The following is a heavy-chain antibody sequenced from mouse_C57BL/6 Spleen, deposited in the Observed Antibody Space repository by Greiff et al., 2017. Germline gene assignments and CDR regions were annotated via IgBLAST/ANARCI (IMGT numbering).Heavy chain of an antibody. D-gene: IGHD1-1*01. CDR2: FYPGSGRI. CDR1: GYTFTEYT. CDR3: ARHEDVDYCSRGGYYVDY. V-gene: IGHV1-62-2*01. J-gene: IGHJ2*01. Sequence: QVQLQQSGAELVKPGASVKLSCKASGYTFTEYTIHWVKQRSGQGLEWIGWFYPGSGRIKYNEKFKDKATLTADKSSSTVYMEHSRLTSEDSAVYFCARHEDVDYCSRGGYYVDYWGQGTTLTVSS.